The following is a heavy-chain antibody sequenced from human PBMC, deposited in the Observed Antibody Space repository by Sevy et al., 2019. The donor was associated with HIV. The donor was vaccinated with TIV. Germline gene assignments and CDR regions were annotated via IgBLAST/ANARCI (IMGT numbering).Heavy chain of an antibody. J-gene: IGHJ4*02. CDR1: RFTFSSYS. CDR3: VRDPDSSGWYDGAYFDS. Sequence: GGSLRLSCAASRFTFSSYSMNWVRQAPGKGLEWVSYISSRSSTASYADSVKGRFAISRDNAKKTLYLQMNTLRDEDTAVYYCVRDPDSSGWYDGAYFDSWGQGTLVTVSS. V-gene: IGHV3-48*02. CDR2: ISSRSSTA. D-gene: IGHD6-19*01.